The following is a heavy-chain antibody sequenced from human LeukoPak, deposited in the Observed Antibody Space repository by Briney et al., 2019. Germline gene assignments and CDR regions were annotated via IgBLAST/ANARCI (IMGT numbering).Heavy chain of an antibody. V-gene: IGHV1-18*01. CDR3: ATGAGDFDH. J-gene: IGHJ4*02. CDR2: IIVYNGNT. D-gene: IGHD1-14*01. CDR1: GYTLTELS. Sequence: ASVKVSCKVSGYTLTELSMHWVRQAPGQGLEWMGWIIVYNGNTNYAQKFQGRVTMTTDTSTSTAYMELRSLRSDDTAVYYCATGAGDFDHWGQGILVTVSS.